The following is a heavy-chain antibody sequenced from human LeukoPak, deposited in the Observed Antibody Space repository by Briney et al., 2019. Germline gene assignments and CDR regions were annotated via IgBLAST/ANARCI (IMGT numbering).Heavy chain of an antibody. CDR3: AKDHYSGLQGEYYFDY. CDR1: GFTFDDYA. D-gene: IGHD3-10*01. J-gene: IGHJ4*02. Sequence: GGSLRLSCAASGFTFDDYAMHWVRQAPGKGLEWVSGISWNSGSIGYADSVKGRFTISRDNAKNSLYLQMNSLRAEDTALYYCAKDHYSGLQGEYYFDYWGQGTLVTVSS. V-gene: IGHV3-9*01. CDR2: ISWNSGSI.